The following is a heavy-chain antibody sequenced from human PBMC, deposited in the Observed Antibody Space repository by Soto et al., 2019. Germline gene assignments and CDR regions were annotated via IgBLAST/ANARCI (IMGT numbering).Heavy chain of an antibody. V-gene: IGHV2-5*02. Sequence: QITLKESGPTLVKPTQTLTLTCTFSGFSLSTSGVDVGWIRQPPGKALEWLALIYSDDDKRYKPCLKSRLTIYKGTYRTQGVLTMTNMAHLDTATYYCAHRRPYSNAPEYFFDYWGQGTLVTVSS. J-gene: IGHJ4*02. CDR1: GFSLSTSGVD. CDR2: IYSDDDK. D-gene: IGHD6-13*01. CDR3: AHRRPYSNAPEYFFDY.